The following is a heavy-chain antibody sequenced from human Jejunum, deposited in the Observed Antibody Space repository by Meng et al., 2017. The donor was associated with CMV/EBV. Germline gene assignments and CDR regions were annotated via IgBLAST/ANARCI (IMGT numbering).Heavy chain of an antibody. D-gene: IGHD3-22*01. CDR2: IYYSGST. J-gene: IGHJ5*02. Sequence: SGGSISSGDYYWSCILQPPGKGLEWIGYIYYSGSTYYNPSLKSRVTISVDTSKNQFSLKLSSVTAADTAVYYCARAQWLLGYWFDPWGQGTLVTVSS. CDR3: ARAQWLLGYWFDP. CDR1: GGSISSGDYY. V-gene: IGHV4-30-4*08.